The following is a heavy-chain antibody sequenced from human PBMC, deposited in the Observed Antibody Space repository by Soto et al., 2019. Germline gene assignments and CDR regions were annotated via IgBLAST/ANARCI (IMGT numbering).Heavy chain of an antibody. CDR3: ATTSDGYNHVDY. V-gene: IGHV3-21*01. CDR2: ISSSSSYI. CDR1: GFTFSSYS. D-gene: IGHD5-12*01. J-gene: IGHJ4*02. Sequence: EVQLVESGGGLVKPGGSLRLSCAASGFTFSSYSMNWVRQAPGKGLEWVSSISSSSSYIYYADSVKGRFTISRDNAKNSLYRQMNSLRAEDTAVYYCATTSDGYNHVDYWGQGTLVTVSS.